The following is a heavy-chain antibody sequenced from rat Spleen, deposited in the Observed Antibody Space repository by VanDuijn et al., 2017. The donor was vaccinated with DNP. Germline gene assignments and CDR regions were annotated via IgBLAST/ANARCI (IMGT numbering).Heavy chain of an antibody. CDR1: GFTFSNYY. CDR3: ARHNRGDYWYFDF. D-gene: IGHD4-3*01. V-gene: IGHV5-25*01. Sequence: EVQLVESGGGLVQPGRSMKLSCAASGFTFSNYYMAWVRQAPTKGLEWVAAISTGCGNTYYRDSVKGRFTISRDNAKNTQYLQMDSLRSEDTATYYCARHNRGDYWYFDFWGPGTMVTVSS. CDR2: ISTGCGNT. J-gene: IGHJ1*01.